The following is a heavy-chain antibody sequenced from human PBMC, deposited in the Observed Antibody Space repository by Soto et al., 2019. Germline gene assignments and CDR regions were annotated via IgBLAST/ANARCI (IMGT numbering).Heavy chain of an antibody. J-gene: IGHJ4*02. CDR2: IDPSDSQT. D-gene: IGHD3-22*01. Sequence: PGESLKISCKGSGYSFAGYWITWVRQKPGKGLEWMGRIDPSDSQTYYSPSFRGHVTISATKSITTVFLQWSSLRASDTAMYYCARQIYDSDTGPNFQYYFDSWHQGTPVTVSS. CDR3: ARQIYDSDTGPNFQYYFDS. CDR1: GYSFAGYW. V-gene: IGHV5-10-1*01.